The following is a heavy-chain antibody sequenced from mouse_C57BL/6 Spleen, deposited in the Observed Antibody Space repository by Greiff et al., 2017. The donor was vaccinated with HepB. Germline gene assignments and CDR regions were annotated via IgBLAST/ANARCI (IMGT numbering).Heavy chain of an antibody. V-gene: IGHV1-80*01. D-gene: IGHD2-1*01. CDR1: GYAFSSYW. Sequence: QVQLQQSGAELVKPGASVKISCKASGYAFSSYWMNWVKQRPGKGLEWIGQIYPGDGDTNYNGKFKGKATLTADKSSSTAYMQLSSLTSEDSAVYFCARSGLGNSFYAMDYWGQGTSVTVSS. CDR3: ARSGLGNSFYAMDY. J-gene: IGHJ4*01. CDR2: IYPGDGDT.